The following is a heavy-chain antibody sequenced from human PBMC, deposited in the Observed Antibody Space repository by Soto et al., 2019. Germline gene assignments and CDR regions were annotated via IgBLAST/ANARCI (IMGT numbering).Heavy chain of an antibody. CDR3: ARETYSSSWTGYYYYYGMDV. D-gene: IGHD6-13*01. CDR1: GFTFSSYA. CDR2: ISYDGSNK. V-gene: IGHV3-30-3*01. J-gene: IGHJ6*02. Sequence: QVQLVESGGGVVQPGRSLRLSCAASGFTFSSYAMHWVRQAPGKGLEWVAVISYDGSNKYYADSVKGRFTISRDNSKNTLYLQMNSLRAEDTAVYYCARETYSSSWTGYYYYYGMDVWGQGTTVTVSS.